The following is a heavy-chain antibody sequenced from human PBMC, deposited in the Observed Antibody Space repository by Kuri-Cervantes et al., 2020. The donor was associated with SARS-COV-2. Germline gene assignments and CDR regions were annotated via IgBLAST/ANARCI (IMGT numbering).Heavy chain of an antibody. V-gene: IGHV2-5*01. CDR1: GFSLSTSGVG. CDR2: IYWNDDK. D-gene: IGHD3-22*01. Sequence: SGPTLVKPTQTLTLTCTFSGFSLSTSGVGVDWIRQPPGKALEWLAVIYWNDDKRYSPSLKSRLTITKDTSKDQVVLTMTNMDPVDTATYYCAHSPTYYFYSSGYYYFDYWGQGTLVTVSS. CDR3: AHSPTYYFYSSGYYYFDY. J-gene: IGHJ4*02.